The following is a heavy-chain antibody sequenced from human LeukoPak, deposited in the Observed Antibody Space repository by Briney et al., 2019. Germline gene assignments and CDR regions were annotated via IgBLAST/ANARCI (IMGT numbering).Heavy chain of an antibody. CDR3: ASLSNTRDY. D-gene: IGHD2-2*02. J-gene: IGHJ4*02. CDR1: GGSFSGYY. CDR2: INDSGST. Sequence: SETLSLTCGVYGGSFSGYYWSWIRQPPGKGLEWIGEINDSGSTNYNPSLKSRVTISVDTSKNQFSLKLSSVTAADTAVYYCASLSNTRDYWGQGTLVTVSS. V-gene: IGHV4-34*01.